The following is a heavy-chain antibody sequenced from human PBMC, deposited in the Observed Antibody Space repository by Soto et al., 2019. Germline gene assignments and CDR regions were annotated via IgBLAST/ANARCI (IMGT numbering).Heavy chain of an antibody. CDR3: VKDGSSGWPYYYGLDV. J-gene: IGHJ6*02. D-gene: IGHD6-19*01. V-gene: IGHV3-30*18. Sequence: LRLSCAASGFTFSSYGMHWVRQAPGKVLEWVAVISYDGRNKYYADSVKGRFTISRDNSKNTLYLQMSSLRAEDTAVYYCVKDGSSGWPYYYGLDVWGQGTTVTVSS. CDR1: GFTFSSYG. CDR2: ISYDGRNK.